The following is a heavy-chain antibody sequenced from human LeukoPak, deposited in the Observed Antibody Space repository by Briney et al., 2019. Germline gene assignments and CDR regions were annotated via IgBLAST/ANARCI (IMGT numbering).Heavy chain of an antibody. CDR2: IYSGGST. CDR3: ARETPDSSSWTVFDY. CDR1: GFTVSSNY. D-gene: IGHD6-13*01. V-gene: IGHV3-53*01. J-gene: IGHJ4*02. Sequence: GGSLRLSCAASGFTVSSNYMSWVRQPPGKGLEWVSLIYSGGSTYYADSVKGRFTISRDNSKNTLYLQMNSLRAEDTAVYYCARETPDSSSWTVFDYWGQGTLVTVSS.